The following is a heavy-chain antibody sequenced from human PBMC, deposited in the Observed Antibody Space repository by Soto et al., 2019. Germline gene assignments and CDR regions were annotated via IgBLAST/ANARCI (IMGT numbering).Heavy chain of an antibody. D-gene: IGHD1-26*01. J-gene: IGHJ6*02. Sequence: ASVKVSCKASGGTFSSYAISWVRQAPGQGLEWMGGIIPIFGTANYAQKCQGRVTITADESTITAYMELSSLRYEDTAVYYCARDYSAARLSTTLGATGAHYYYYVMDVWGQGTTVTACS. CDR2: IIPIFGTA. CDR1: GGTFSSYA. CDR3: ARDYSAARLSTTLGATGAHYYYYVMDV. V-gene: IGHV1-69*13.